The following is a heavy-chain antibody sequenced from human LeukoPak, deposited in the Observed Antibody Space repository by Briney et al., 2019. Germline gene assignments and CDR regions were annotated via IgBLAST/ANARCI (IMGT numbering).Heavy chain of an antibody. CDR2: INHSGST. J-gene: IGHJ5*02. V-gene: IGHV4-34*01. CDR1: GESFSGYY. D-gene: IGHD3-10*01. CDR3: ARVTWYYYGSGSKNWFDP. Sequence: EPSETLSLSCAVYGESFSGYYWSWIRQPPGRGLEWIGEINHSGSTNYNPSLKSRVTISVDTSKNQFSLKLSSVTAADTAVYYCARVTWYYYGSGSKNWFDPWGQGTLVTVSS.